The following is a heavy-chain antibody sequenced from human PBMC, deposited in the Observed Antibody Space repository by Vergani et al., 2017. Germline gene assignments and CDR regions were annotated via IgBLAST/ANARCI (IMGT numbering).Heavy chain of an antibody. J-gene: IGHJ4*02. V-gene: IGHV1-18*01. CDR1: GYTFTSYG. CDR3: AGGGWRIGERRPVPGTDFDY. CDR2: ISAYNGNT. Sequence: QVQLVQSGAEVKKPGASVKLSCKASGYTFTSYGISWVRQAPGQGLEWMGGISAYNGNTNYAQKLQGRVTMTTDTSTSTAYMQLRSLRSDDTAVYYCAGGGWRIGERRPVPGTDFDYWGQGTLVTVSS. D-gene: IGHD6-19*01.